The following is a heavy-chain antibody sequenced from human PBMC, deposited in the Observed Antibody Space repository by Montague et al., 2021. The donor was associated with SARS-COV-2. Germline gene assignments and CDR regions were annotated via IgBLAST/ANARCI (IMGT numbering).Heavy chain of an antibody. CDR2: IYHIGST. D-gene: IGHD2-15*01. V-gene: IGHV4-59*12. CDR1: GGSFSSYY. CDR3: ARGPIQADSLAF. J-gene: IGHJ4*03. Sequence: SETLSLTCTVYGGSFSSYYWSWIRQSPGKGLEWIGDIYHIGSTNYNPSLKSRVTISVDTSKNQFSLKVSSVTAADTAVYYCARGPIQADSLAFWGQGTMVTVSS.